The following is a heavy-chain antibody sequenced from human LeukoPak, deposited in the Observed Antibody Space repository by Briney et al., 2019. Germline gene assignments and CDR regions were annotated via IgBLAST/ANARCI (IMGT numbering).Heavy chain of an antibody. CDR1: GYTFTSYG. CDR2: ISAYKGNT. CDR3: ARDGVGATTHYFDY. Sequence: GASVKVSCKASGYTFTSYGISWVRQAPGQGLEWMGWISAYKGNTNYAQKLRGRVTMTTDTSTSTAYMELRSLRSDDTAVYYCARDGVGATTHYFDYWGQGTLVTVSS. J-gene: IGHJ4*02. D-gene: IGHD1-26*01. V-gene: IGHV1-18*01.